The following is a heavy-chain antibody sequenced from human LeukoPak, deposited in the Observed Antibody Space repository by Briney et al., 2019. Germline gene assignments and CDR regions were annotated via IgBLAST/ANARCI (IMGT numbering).Heavy chain of an antibody. J-gene: IGHJ6*02. CDR3: ARSTAYYYGMGV. CDR2: IIPIFGTA. D-gene: IGHD4-11*01. V-gene: IGHV1-69*01. Sequence: GSSVTVSCTASGGTFSSYAISWVRQAPGQGLEWMGGIIPIFGTANYAQKFQGRVTITADESTSTAYMELSSLRSEDTAVYYCARSTAYYYGMGVWGQGTTVTGSS. CDR1: GGTFSSYA.